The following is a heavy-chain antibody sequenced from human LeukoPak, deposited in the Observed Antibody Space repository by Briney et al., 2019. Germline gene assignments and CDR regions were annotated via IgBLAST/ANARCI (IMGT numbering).Heavy chain of an antibody. CDR3: TTGVPLCSGGSCYLVY. CDR2: IKSKTDGGTT. Sequence: PGGSLRLSCAASGFTFSNAWMSWVRQAPGKGLEWVGRIKSKTDGGTTDYAAPVKGRFTISRDDSKNTLYLQMNSLKTEDTAVYYCTTGVPLCSGGSCYLVYSGQGTLVTVSS. J-gene: IGHJ4*02. CDR1: GFTFSNAW. V-gene: IGHV3-15*01. D-gene: IGHD2-15*01.